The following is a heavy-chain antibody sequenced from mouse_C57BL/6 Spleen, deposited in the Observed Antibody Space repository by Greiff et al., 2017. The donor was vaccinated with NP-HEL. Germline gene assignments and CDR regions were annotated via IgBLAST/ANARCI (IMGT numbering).Heavy chain of an antibody. D-gene: IGHD2-2*01. J-gene: IGHJ2*01. CDR3: ASTMVTGGYFDY. CDR2: ISDGGSYT. Sequence: EVQGVESGGGLVKPGGSLKLSCAASGFTFSSYAMSWVRQTPEKRLEWVATISDGGSYTYYPDNVKGRFTISRDNAKNNLYLQMSHLKSEDTAMYYCASTMVTGGYFDYWGQGTTLTVSS. V-gene: IGHV5-4*01. CDR1: GFTFSSYA.